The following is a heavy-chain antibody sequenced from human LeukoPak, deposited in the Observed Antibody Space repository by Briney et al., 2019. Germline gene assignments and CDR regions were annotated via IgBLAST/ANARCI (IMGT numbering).Heavy chain of an antibody. Sequence: SVKVSCKASGGTFSSYAISWVRQAPGQGLEWKGGIIPIFGTANYAQKFQGRVTITADESTSTAYMELSSLRSEDTAVYYCARGVGEYYDSTRAGFDYWGQGTLVTVSS. CDR1: GGTFSSYA. V-gene: IGHV1-69*13. CDR2: IIPIFGTA. J-gene: IGHJ4*02. D-gene: IGHD3-22*01. CDR3: ARGVGEYYDSTRAGFDY.